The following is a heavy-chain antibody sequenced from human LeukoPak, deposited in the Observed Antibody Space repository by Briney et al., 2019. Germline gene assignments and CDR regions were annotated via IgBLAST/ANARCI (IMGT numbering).Heavy chain of an antibody. V-gene: IGHV4-61*01. CDR2: IYYSGST. CDR1: GGSVSSGSYY. J-gene: IGHJ4*02. CDR3: AREVKGPSSGWYYFDY. D-gene: IGHD6-19*01. Sequence: SETLSLTCTVSGGSVSSGSYYWSWTRQPPGKGLEWIGYIYYSGSTNYNPSLKSRVTISVDTSKNQFSLKLSSVTAADTAVYYCAREVKGPSSGWYYFDYWGQGTLVTVSS.